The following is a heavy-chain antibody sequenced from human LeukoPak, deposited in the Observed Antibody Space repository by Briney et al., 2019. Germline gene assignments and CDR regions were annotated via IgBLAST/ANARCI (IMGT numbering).Heavy chain of an antibody. CDR3: ARGGRWLQFY. V-gene: IGHV4-59*01. CDR1: GGSISSYY. D-gene: IGHD5-24*01. Sequence: SETLSLTCTVSGGSISSYYWSWIRQPPGKGLEWIGYIYYSGSTNYNPSLKSRVTISVDTSKNQFSLKLSSVTAADTAVYYCARGGRWLQFYWGQGTLVTVSS. J-gene: IGHJ4*02. CDR2: IYYSGST.